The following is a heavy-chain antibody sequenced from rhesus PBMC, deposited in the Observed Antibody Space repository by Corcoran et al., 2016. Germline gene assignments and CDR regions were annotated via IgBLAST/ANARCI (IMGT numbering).Heavy chain of an antibody. V-gene: IGHV4-169*02. J-gene: IGHJ3*01. CDR2: IYGSGSST. Sequence: QLQLQESGPGLVKPSETLSVTCAVSGGSISSSYWSWIRQAPGKGLEWIGYIYGSGSSTDSNPSLRSRVTLSVDTSKNQLSLKLSSVTTADTAVYYCARDVDAFDFWGQGLRVTVSS. CDR3: ARDVDAFDF. CDR1: GGSISSSY.